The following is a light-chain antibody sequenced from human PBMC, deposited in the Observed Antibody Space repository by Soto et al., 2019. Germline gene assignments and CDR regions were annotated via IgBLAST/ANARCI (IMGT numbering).Light chain of an antibody. CDR3: QQYNDNWS. V-gene: IGKV1-5*03. J-gene: IGKJ1*01. CDR2: KAS. Sequence: DIQMTQSPSTLSASVGDRVTVTCRASQSISSWLAWHQQKPGKAPRLLIYKASNLESGVPSRFSGSGSGTEFTLTITSLQPDDSATYYCQQYNDNWSFGQGTKVDIK. CDR1: QSISSW.